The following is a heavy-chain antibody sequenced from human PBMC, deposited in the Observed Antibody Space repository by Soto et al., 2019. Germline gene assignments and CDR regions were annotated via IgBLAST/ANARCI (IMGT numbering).Heavy chain of an antibody. D-gene: IGHD1-26*01. CDR3: ARGKSSGSYYVDWFDP. J-gene: IGHJ5*02. Sequence: SQTLSLTCAISGDSVSSNIAAWNWMRQSPSRSLEWLGRTYYRSKWYNDYAVSVKSRITINPDTSKNQFSLQLNSVTPEDTAVYYCARGKSSGSYYVDWFDPWGQGTLVTVST. CDR1: GDSVSSNIAA. CDR2: TYYRSKWYN. V-gene: IGHV6-1*01.